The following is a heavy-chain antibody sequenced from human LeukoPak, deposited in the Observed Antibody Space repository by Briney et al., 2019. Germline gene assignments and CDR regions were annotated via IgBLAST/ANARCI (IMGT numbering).Heavy chain of an antibody. V-gene: IGHV4-59*01. Sequence: PSETLSLTCTVSGGSISSYYWSWIRQPPGKGLEWIGYIYYSGSTNYNPSLKSRVTISVDTSKNQFSLKLSSVTAADTAVYYCARERIAAAGRGYWYFDLWGRGTLVTVSS. CDR1: GGSISSYY. CDR3: ARERIAAAGRGYWYFDL. J-gene: IGHJ2*01. D-gene: IGHD6-13*01. CDR2: IYYSGST.